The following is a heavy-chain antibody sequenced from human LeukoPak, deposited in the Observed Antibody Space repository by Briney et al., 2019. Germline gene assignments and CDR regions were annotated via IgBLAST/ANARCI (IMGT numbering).Heavy chain of an antibody. J-gene: IGHJ4*02. CDR3: ARGHTAVTRHFDF. CDR1: GFTFSSYW. Sequence: GGSLRLSCAASGFTFSSYWMTWVRQAPGNGLEWVANIKHDGSEKNYVDSVKGRFTISRDNAKNSLYLQMSSLTAEDTAVYYCARGHTAVTRHFDFWGQGTLVTVSS. D-gene: IGHD4-17*01. CDR2: IKHDGSEK. V-gene: IGHV3-7*01.